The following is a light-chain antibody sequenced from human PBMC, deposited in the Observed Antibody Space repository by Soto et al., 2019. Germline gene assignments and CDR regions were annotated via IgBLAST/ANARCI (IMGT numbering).Light chain of an antibody. CDR3: QQRSNWPLS. CDR2: DAS. Sequence: EIVLTQSPATLSLSPGERATLSCRASQSVSSYLAWYQQKPGQAPRLLIYDASNRATGIPARFSGIGSRTDFTITIISLEPEGFAVYYCQQRSNWPLSFGGGTKVEIK. CDR1: QSVSSY. J-gene: IGKJ4*01. V-gene: IGKV3-11*01.